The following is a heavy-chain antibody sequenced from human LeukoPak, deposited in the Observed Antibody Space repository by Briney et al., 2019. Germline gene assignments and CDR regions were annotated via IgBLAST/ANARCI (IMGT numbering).Heavy chain of an antibody. Sequence: GGSLRLSCAASGFTFSSYAMSWVRQAPGKGLEWVSAISGSGGSTYYADSVKGRFTISRDNSKNTLYLQMNSLRAEDTAVYYCARDQYSSSSRELDYWGQGTLVTVSS. CDR2: ISGSGGST. V-gene: IGHV3-23*01. J-gene: IGHJ4*02. CDR3: ARDQYSSSSRELDY. CDR1: GFTFSSYA. D-gene: IGHD6-6*01.